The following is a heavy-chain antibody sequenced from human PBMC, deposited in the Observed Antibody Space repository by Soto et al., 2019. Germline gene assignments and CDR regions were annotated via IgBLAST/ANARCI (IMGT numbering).Heavy chain of an antibody. J-gene: IGHJ4*02. CDR2: IYYSGST. D-gene: IGHD1-20*01. CDR1: GGSISSSSYY. V-gene: IGHV4-39*01. Sequence: SETLSLTCTVSGGSISSSSYYWGWIRQPPGKGLEWIGSIYYSGSTYYNPSLKSRVTISVDTSKNQFSLKLSSVTAADTAVYYCARHENNWNDKDGDYWGQGTLVTVSS. CDR3: ARHENNWNDKDGDY.